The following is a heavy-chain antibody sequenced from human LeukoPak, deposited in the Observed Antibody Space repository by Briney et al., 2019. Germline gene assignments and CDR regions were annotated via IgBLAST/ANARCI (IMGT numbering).Heavy chain of an antibody. D-gene: IGHD2-15*01. J-gene: IGHJ4*02. V-gene: IGHV1-46*01. CDR2: INPSGGST. Sequence: ASVTVSCKASGYTFTGYYMHWVRQAPGQGLEWMGIINPSGGSTSYAQRFQGRVTMTRDTSTSTVYMELSSLRSEDTAVYYCARGRVVVVAATPTVAGTIDYWGQGTLVTVSS. CDR3: ARGRVVVVAATPTVAGTIDY. CDR1: GYTFTGYY.